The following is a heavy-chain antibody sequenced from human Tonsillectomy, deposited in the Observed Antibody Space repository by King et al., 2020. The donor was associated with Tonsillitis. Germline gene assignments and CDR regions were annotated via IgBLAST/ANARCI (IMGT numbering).Heavy chain of an antibody. V-gene: IGHV3-74*01. CDR3: AREFCGGDWCSSDY. D-gene: IGHD2-21*01. Sequence: VQLVESGGGLVQPGGSLRLSCAASGFNISNYWMHWVRQVPGKGLVWVPRIYSDGSSTSYADSVKGRFTISRDNAKNTLFLQMNSLRVEDTAVYYCAREFCGGDWCSSDYWGQGTLVTVSS. CDR1: GFNISNYW. J-gene: IGHJ4*02. CDR2: IYSDGSST.